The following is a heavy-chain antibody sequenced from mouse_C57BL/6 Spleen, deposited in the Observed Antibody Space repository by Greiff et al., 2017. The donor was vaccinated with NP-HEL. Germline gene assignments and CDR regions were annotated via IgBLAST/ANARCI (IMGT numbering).Heavy chain of an antibody. CDR1: GFNIKDYY. CDR2: IDPEDGET. J-gene: IGHJ2*01. V-gene: IGHV14-2*01. Sequence: VQLQQSGAELVKPGASVKLSCTASGFNIKDYYMHWVKQRTEQGLEWIGRIDPEDGETKYAPKFPGKATITADTSSNTAYLQLSSLTSEDTAVYYCARTTVVATEDYWGQGTTLTVSS. D-gene: IGHD1-1*01. CDR3: ARTTVVATEDY.